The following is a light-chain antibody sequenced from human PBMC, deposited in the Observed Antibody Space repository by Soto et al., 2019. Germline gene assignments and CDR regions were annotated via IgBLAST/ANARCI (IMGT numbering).Light chain of an antibody. CDR1: QSVSSN. CDR3: QQRYNWPPIT. CDR2: DAS. Sequence: EIVLTQSPATLSLSPGERATLSCRTSQSVSSNLAWYQQKPGQAPRLLIYDASNSATGVPARFSGSGSGAYFTLTISSLEPEDFAVYYCQQRYNWPPITFGQGTRLEIK. V-gene: IGKV3-11*01. J-gene: IGKJ5*01.